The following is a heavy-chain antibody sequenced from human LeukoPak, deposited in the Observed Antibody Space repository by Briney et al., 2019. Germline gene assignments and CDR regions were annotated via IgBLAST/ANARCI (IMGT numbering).Heavy chain of an antibody. Sequence: GGSLRLSCEVSGFTFGTYTMGWVRQAPGKGLEWVSSITRGGGTTYYADSVKGRFTISRDNAKNTLYLQMNSLRAEDTAVYYCARHSLRLVPYVWGSYRPHGNWFDPWGQGTLVTVSS. J-gene: IGHJ5*02. CDR1: GFTFGTYT. CDR2: ITRGGGTT. D-gene: IGHD3-16*02. V-gene: IGHV3-23*01. CDR3: ARHSLRLVPYVWGSYRPHGNWFDP.